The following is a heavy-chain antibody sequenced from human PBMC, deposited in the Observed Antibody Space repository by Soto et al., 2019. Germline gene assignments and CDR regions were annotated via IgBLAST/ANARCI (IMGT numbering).Heavy chain of an antibody. V-gene: IGHV3-21*01. J-gene: IGHJ4*02. Sequence: GGSLRLSCAASGFTFSRYSMNWVRQAPGKGLEWVSSISSSSSYIYYADSVKGRFTISRDNAKNSLYLQMNSLRAEDTAVYYCAREGGEYSGYGERSTFDYWGQGTLVTVSS. CDR1: GFTFSRYS. CDR3: AREGGEYSGYGERSTFDY. CDR2: ISSSSSYI. D-gene: IGHD5-12*01.